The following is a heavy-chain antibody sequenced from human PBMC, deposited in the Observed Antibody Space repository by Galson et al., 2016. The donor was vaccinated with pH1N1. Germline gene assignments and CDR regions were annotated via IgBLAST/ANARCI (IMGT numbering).Heavy chain of an antibody. J-gene: IGHJ3*02. Sequence: LSLTCTVSGASVTRGDSYWSWIRQHPGKGLEWIGYIDNSGSTYYKSSLTSRITISVDTSKNQVSLRLSSVTAADTAVYYCARRFLEYLEGLPTDAFDIWGPGTRVTVSA. D-gene: IGHD2/OR15-2a*01. CDR2: IDNSGST. V-gene: IGHV4-31*03. CDR1: GASVTRGDSY. CDR3: ARRFLEYLEGLPTDAFDI.